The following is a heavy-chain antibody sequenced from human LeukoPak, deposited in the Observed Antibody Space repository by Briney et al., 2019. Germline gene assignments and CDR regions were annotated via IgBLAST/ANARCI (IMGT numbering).Heavy chain of an antibody. Sequence: GGSLRLSCAASEFTFSNYWMSWVRQAPGKGLERVAHTNQDGSKNYYVDSVRGRFTISRDNAKKSLSLQMNSLTADDTAVYFCAVGRDIRVAGPGGYFDYWGQGTLVAVSS. D-gene: IGHD6-19*01. CDR1: EFTFSNYW. CDR3: AVGRDIRVAGPGGYFDY. CDR2: TNQDGSKN. V-gene: IGHV3-7*03. J-gene: IGHJ4*02.